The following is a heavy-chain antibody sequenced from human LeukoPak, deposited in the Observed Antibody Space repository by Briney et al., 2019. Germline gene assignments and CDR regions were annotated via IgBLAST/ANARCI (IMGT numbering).Heavy chain of an antibody. CDR2: IWYDGSNK. V-gene: IGHV3-33*01. CDR3: ARDPEWEPHGYFDY. J-gene: IGHJ4*02. Sequence: GGSLRLSCAASGFTFSSYDMHWVRQAPGKGLEWVAVIWYDGSNKYYADSVKGRFTISRDNSKNTLYLQMNSLRAEDTAVYYCARDPEWEPHGYFDYWGQGTLATVSS. CDR1: GFTFSSYD. D-gene: IGHD1-26*01.